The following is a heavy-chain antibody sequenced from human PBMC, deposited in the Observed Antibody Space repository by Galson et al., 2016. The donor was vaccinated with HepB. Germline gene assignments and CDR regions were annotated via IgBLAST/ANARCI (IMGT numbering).Heavy chain of an antibody. J-gene: IGHJ6*02. CDR1: GFTFSSYW. CDR2: INSDGSST. Sequence: SLRLSCAASGFTFSSYWMHWVRQAPGKGLVWVSRINSDGSSTSYADSVKGRFTISRDNAKNTLYLQMNSLRAEDTAVYYCARGSSSWSLYHYYGMDVWGQGATVTVSS. V-gene: IGHV3-74*01. D-gene: IGHD6-13*01. CDR3: ARGSSSWSLYHYYGMDV.